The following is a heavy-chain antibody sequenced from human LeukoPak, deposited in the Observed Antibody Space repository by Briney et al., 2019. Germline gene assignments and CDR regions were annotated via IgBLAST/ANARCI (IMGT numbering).Heavy chain of an antibody. Sequence: SQTLSLTCAISGDSVSSNSVTWNWIRQSPSRGLEWLGSTYYRSTWYNDYAVAVRGRITVNPDTSKNQFSLHLNSVTPEDTAVYYCARRPTQYDCFDPWGQGILVTVSS. D-gene: IGHD2-2*01. CDR2: TYYRSTWYN. J-gene: IGHJ5*02. CDR1: GDSVSSNSVT. V-gene: IGHV6-1*01. CDR3: ARRPTQYDCFDP.